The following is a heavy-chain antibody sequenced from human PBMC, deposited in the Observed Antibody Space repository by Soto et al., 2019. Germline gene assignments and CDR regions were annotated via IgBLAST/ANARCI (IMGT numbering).Heavy chain of an antibody. CDR1: GFTFSSYA. Sequence: QVQLVESGGGVVQPGRSLRLSCAASGFTFSSYAMHWVRQAPGKGLEWVAVISYDGSNKYYADSVKGRFTLSRDNSKNTLYLQMNSLRAEDTAVYYCARDRAVELTAGYSSSWYRSYFDYWGQGTLVTVSS. V-gene: IGHV3-30-3*01. J-gene: IGHJ4*02. D-gene: IGHD6-13*01. CDR2: ISYDGSNK. CDR3: ARDRAVELTAGYSSSWYRSYFDY.